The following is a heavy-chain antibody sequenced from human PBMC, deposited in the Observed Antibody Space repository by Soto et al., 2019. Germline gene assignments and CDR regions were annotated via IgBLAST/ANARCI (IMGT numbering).Heavy chain of an antibody. CDR3: SSCSGSYWMDV. V-gene: IGHV3-73*02. J-gene: IGHJ6*02. Sequence: EVQLVESGGGLVQPGGSLKVSCAASGFTFSDSTIHWVRQASGKGLEWVGRIRSEVYSYATVCAASVKDRFTISRDDSKTAAYLKMNSLQIVDTVVYYWSSCSGSYWMDVWGPGTTVTVSS. CDR2: IRSEVYSYAT. D-gene: IGHD3-10*02. CDR1: GFTFSDST.